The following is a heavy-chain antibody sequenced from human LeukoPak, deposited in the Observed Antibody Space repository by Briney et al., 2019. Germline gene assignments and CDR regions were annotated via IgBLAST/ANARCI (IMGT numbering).Heavy chain of an antibody. CDR1: GFTFSSYG. CDR3: TRDTGWLQSGPSSPEST. CDR2: IRYDRRNQ. Sequence: GGSLRLSCAASGFTFSSYGMHWVRQAPGKGLEWVAFIRYDRRNQYYADSVKGRFTISRDNSKNTLYLQMNSLKTEDTAVYYCTRDTGWLQSGPSSPESTWGQGTLVTVSS. J-gene: IGHJ5*02. V-gene: IGHV3-30*02. D-gene: IGHD5-24*01.